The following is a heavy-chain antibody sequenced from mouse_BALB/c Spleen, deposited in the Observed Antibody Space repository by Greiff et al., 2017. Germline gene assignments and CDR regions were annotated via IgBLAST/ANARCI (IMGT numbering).Heavy chain of an antibody. J-gene: IGHJ1*01. CDR1: GYSITSDYA. Sequence: DVQLVESGPGLVKPSQSLSLTCTVTGYSITSDYAWNWIRQFPGNKLEWMGYISYSGSTSYNPSLKSRISITRDTSKNQFFLQLNSVTTEDTATYYCARSNGGYYEYWYFDVWGAGTTVTVSS. CDR3: ARSNGGYYEYWYFDV. D-gene: IGHD2-3*01. CDR2: ISYSGST. V-gene: IGHV3-2*02.